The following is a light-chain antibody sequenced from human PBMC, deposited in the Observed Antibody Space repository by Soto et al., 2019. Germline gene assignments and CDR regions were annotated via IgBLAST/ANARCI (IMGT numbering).Light chain of an antibody. Sequence: DIQMTQSPSSLSASVGDRVTITCRASQGISNYLAWYQQKPGKVPKLLIYAASTLQSGVPSRFSGSGSGTDFHLTISSLQPEDVATYYCQKYNSAPPHTFGQGTKLEIK. CDR1: QGISNY. J-gene: IGKJ2*01. CDR3: QKYNSAPPHT. V-gene: IGKV1-27*01. CDR2: AAS.